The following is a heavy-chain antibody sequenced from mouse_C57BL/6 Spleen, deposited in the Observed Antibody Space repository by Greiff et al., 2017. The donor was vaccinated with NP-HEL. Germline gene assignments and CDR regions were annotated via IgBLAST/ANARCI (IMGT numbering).Heavy chain of an antibody. CDR1: GFTFSDYG. CDR3: ASPTGFYAMDY. D-gene: IGHD4-1*01. J-gene: IGHJ4*01. V-gene: IGHV5-17*01. CDR2: ISSGSSTI. Sequence: VQLKESGGGLVKPGGSLKLSCAASGFTFSDYGMHWVRQAPEKGLEWVAYISSGSSTIYYADTVKGRFTISRDNAKNTLFLQMTSLRSEDTAMYYCASPTGFYAMDYWGQGTSVTVSS.